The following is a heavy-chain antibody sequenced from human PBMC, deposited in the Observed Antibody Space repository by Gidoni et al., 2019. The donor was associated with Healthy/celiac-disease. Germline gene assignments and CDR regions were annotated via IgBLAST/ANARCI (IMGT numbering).Heavy chain of an antibody. CDR2: INPSGGST. CDR1: GYTFTSYY. CDR3: ARAGSGWFVDY. Sequence: QVQLVQSGAEVKKPGASVKVSCKASGYTFTSYYMPWVRQAPGQGLEWMGIINPSGGSTSYAQKFQGRVTMTRDTSTSTVYMELSSLRSEDTAVYYCARAGSGWFVDYWGQGTLVTVSS. D-gene: IGHD6-19*01. V-gene: IGHV1-46*01. J-gene: IGHJ4*02.